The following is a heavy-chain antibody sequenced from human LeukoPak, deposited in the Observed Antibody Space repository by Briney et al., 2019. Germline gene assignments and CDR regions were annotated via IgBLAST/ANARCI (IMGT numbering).Heavy chain of an antibody. V-gene: IGHV5-51*01. D-gene: IGHD6-13*01. CDR1: GYTFSSHW. J-gene: IGHJ4*02. Sequence: GESLKISCKGSGYTFSSHWIGWVRQMPGKGLEWMGIIYPGDSDTRYSPSFQGQVTISADKSISTAYLQWISLKASDTAMYYCARRGSSWSFDYWGQGTLVTVSS. CDR2: IYPGDSDT. CDR3: ARRGSSWSFDY.